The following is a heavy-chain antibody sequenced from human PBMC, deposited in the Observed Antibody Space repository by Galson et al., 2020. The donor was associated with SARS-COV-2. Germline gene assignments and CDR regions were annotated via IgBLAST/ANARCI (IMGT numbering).Heavy chain of an antibody. CDR1: GFTFSSYA. D-gene: IGHD3-3*01. Sequence: SCAASGFTFSSYAMHWVRQAPGKGLEWVAVISYDGSNKYYADPVKGRFTISRDNSKNTLYLQMNSLRAEDTAVYYCAREDPAFLDAFDIWGQGTMVTVSS. J-gene: IGHJ3*02. CDR3: AREDPAFLDAFDI. V-gene: IGHV3-30*04. CDR2: ISYDGSNK.